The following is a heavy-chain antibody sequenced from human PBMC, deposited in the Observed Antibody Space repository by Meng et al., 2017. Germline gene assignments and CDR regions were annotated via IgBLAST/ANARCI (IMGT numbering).Heavy chain of an antibody. D-gene: IGHD4-17*01. CDR3: ARVYGDIDY. J-gene: IGHJ4*02. Sequence: QVQLVQSGAEVKKPGASVKVSCKTSGYNFTNYDINWVRQATGQGLEWVGWMNPKSGNTGFAQKFQGRVTMTRDTSITTAYMELSSLRSEDTAVYYCARVYGDIDYWGQGTLVTVSS. V-gene: IGHV1-8*01. CDR2: MNPKSGNT. CDR1: GYNFTNYD.